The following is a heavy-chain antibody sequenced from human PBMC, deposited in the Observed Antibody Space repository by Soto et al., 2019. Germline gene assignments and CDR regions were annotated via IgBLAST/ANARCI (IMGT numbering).Heavy chain of an antibody. CDR1: GYTFTSYA. Sequence: ASVKVSCKASGYTFTSYAMHWVRQAPGQRLEWMGWINAGNGNTKYSQKFQGRVTITRDTSASTAYMELSSLRSEDTAVYYCARDPREYDFWSGYYAPSYYYYGMDVWGQGTTVTVSS. CDR3: ARDPREYDFWSGYYAPSYYYYGMDV. CDR2: INAGNGNT. V-gene: IGHV1-3*01. D-gene: IGHD3-3*01. J-gene: IGHJ6*02.